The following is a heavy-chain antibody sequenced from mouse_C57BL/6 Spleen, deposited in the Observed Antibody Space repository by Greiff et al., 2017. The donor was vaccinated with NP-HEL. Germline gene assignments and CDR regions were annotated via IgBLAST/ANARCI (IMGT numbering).Heavy chain of an antibody. CDR3: SSCLLPYYYAKDD. J-gene: IGHJ4*01. CDR2: IDPANGNT. CDR1: GFSFKNSY. V-gene: IGHV14-3*01. Sequence: VQLQQSVAELVRPGASVKLSCTASGFSFKNSYMHWVKQRPEQGLEWIGRIDPANGNTKYAPKFQGKATLTADTSSNTAYLQLRSLTSVYSSIYYCSSCLLPYYYAKDDWGQGTSVTVAS. D-gene: IGHD1-1*01.